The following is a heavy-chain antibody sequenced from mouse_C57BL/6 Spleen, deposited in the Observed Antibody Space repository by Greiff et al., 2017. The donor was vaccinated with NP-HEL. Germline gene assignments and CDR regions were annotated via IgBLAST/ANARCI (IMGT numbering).Heavy chain of an antibody. CDR2: INPYNGDT. D-gene: IGHD1-1*01. CDR3: ARATTVVGFDY. V-gene: IGHV1-20*01. CDR1: GYSFTGYF. Sequence: VQLQQSGPELVKPGDSVKISCKASGYSFTGYFMNWVMQSHGKSLEWIGRINPYNGDTFYNQKFKGKATLTVDKSSSTAHMELRSLTSEDSAVYYCARATTVVGFDYWGQGTTLTVSS. J-gene: IGHJ2*01.